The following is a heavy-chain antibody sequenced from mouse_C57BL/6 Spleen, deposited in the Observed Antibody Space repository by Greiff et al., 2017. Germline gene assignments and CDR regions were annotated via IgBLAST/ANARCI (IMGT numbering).Heavy chain of an antibody. V-gene: IGHV1-54*01. J-gene: IGHJ2*01. CDR3: AREGDY. CDR2: INPGSGGT. Sequence: QVQLQQSGAELVRPGTSVKVSCKASGYAFTNYWIQWVKQRPGQGLEWIGVINPGSGGTNYNEKFKGKATLTADKSSSTAYMQLSSLTSEDSAVYCCAREGDYWGQGPTLSVSS. CDR1: GYAFTNYW.